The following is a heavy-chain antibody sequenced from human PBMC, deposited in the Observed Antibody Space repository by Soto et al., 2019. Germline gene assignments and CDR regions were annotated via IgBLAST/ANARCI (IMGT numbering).Heavy chain of an antibody. V-gene: IGHV4-34*01. CDR2: INHSGST. J-gene: IGHJ4*02. D-gene: IGHD4-17*01. CDR3: PREGSGDYGFDY. Sequence: QVQLQQWGAGLLKPSETLSLTCAVYGGSFSGYYWSWIRQPPGKGLEWIGEINHSGSTNYNPSLKSRVTISVDTSKNQFSLKLSSVTAADTAVYYCPREGSGDYGFDYWGQGTLVTVSS. CDR1: GGSFSGYY.